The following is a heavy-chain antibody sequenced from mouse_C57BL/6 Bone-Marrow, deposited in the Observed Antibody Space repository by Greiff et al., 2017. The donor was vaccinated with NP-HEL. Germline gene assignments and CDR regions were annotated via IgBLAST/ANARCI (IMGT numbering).Heavy chain of an antibody. J-gene: IGHJ2*01. CDR1: GYTFTSYG. CDR3: ARYPSYYGSSYGY. V-gene: IGHV1-81*01. D-gene: IGHD1-1*01. CDR2: IYPRSGNT. Sequence: VHLVESGAELARPGASVKLSCKASGYTFTSYGISWVKQRTGQGLEWIGEIYPRSGNTYYNAKLKGKAKLTADKSSSTAYMELRSLTSEDSAVYFCARYPSYYGSSYGYWGQGTTLTVSS.